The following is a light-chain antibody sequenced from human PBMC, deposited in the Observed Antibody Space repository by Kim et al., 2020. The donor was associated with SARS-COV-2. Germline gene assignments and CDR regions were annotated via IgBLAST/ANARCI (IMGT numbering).Light chain of an antibody. CDR1: SSDVGGYNN. Sequence: QSALTQPASVSGSPGQSITISCTGTSSDVGGYNNVSWYQQHPGKAPKLMIYDVSKRPSGVSNRFSGSKSGNTAPLTISGLQAEDEADYYCSSYTSSSTYVFGTGTKVTVL. V-gene: IGLV2-14*01. CDR2: DVS. J-gene: IGLJ1*01. CDR3: SSYTSSSTYV.